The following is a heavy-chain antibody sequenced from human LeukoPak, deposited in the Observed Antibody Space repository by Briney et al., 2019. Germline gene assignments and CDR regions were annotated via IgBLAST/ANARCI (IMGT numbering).Heavy chain of an antibody. J-gene: IGHJ4*02. CDR1: GFTFSSHA. CDR3: AKDLRQYGSGSHLDY. V-gene: IGHV3-23*01. CDR2: ISSSGGST. D-gene: IGHD3-10*01. Sequence: GGSLRLSCAASGFTFSSHAMSWVRQAPGKGLEWVSTISSSGGSTYYADSVKGRFTISRDNSMETPYLQMNSLRAEDTAIYYCAKDLRQYGSGSHLDYWGQGTLVTVSS.